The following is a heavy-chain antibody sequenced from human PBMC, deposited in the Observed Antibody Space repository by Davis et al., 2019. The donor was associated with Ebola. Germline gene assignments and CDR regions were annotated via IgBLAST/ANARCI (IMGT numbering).Heavy chain of an antibody. Sequence: ASVKVSCKASGYTFTSYGISWVRQAPGQGLEWMGWMNPNSGNTGYAQKFQGRVTMTRNTSISTAYMELSSLRSEDTAVYYCARSVDYYYGMDVWGQGTTVTVSS. CDR3: ARSVDYYYGMDV. CDR2: MNPNSGNT. J-gene: IGHJ6*02. V-gene: IGHV1-8*02. CDR1: GYTFTSYG.